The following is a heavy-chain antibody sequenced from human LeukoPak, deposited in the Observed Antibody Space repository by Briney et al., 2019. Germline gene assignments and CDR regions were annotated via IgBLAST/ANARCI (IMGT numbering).Heavy chain of an antibody. D-gene: IGHD6-13*01. CDR2: IYSGGST. CDR3: ASWSSSDDYYYYGMDV. V-gene: IGHV3-53*04. J-gene: IGHJ6*02. Sequence: GGSLGLSCAASGFTVSSNYMSWVRQAPGKGLEWVSVIYSGGSTYYADSVKGRFTISRHNSKNTPYLQMNSLRAEDTAVYYCASWSSSDDYYYYGMDVWGQGTTVTVSS. CDR1: GFTVSSNY.